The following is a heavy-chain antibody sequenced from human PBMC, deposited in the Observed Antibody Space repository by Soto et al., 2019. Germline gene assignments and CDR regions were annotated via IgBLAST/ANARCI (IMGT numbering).Heavy chain of an antibody. CDR3: ARGYQPMLPFDF. CDR1: GTTFSSYS. CDR2: IIPLLGTT. V-gene: IGHV1-69*13. D-gene: IGHD2-2*01. J-gene: IGHJ4*02. Sequence: SVKVSCKASGTTFSSYSFTWVRQAPGKGFELLGGIIPLLGTTDYAQKFQGRVNITADESTTTVYMDLSGLTSEDTAMYYCARGYQPMLPFDFWGQGTLVTVSS.